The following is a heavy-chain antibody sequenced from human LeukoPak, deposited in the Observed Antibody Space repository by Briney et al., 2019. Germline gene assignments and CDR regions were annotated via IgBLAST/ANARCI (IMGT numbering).Heavy chain of an antibody. CDR1: GDSVSSNSAA. J-gene: IGHJ4*02. D-gene: IGHD1-1*01. CDR3: ARGSTATDNWTYWDY. V-gene: IGHV6-1*01. CDR2: TYYRSEWYN. Sequence: SQTLSLTCAISGDSVSSNSAAWNWIRQSPSRGLEWLGRTYYRSEWYNDYAVSVKSRITINPDTSKNQFSLQLNSVTPEDTAVYYCARGSTATDNWTYWDYWGQGTLVTVSS.